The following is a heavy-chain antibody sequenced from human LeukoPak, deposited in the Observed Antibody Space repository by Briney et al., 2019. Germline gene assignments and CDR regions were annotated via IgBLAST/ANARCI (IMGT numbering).Heavy chain of an antibody. CDR1: GFTFSSYS. CDR2: ISSDSIYI. J-gene: IGHJ4*02. CDR3: ARGSSSXDC. Sequence: PGGSLRLSCAASGFTFSSYSMNWVRQAPGKGLEWVSSISSDSIYIYYADSVKGRFTSSRDNAKNSLYLQMNSLRAEDTAVYYCARGSSSXDCWXQGTLXTVSX. D-gene: IGHD6-13*01. V-gene: IGHV3-21*01.